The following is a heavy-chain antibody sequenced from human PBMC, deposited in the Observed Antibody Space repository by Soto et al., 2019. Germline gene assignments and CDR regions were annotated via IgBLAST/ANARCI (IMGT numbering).Heavy chain of an antibody. CDR2: IDPSGAIT. J-gene: IGHJ4*02. CDR1: GYSFTNFH. CDR3: ARDVTGHDNYETIGYYFDH. V-gene: IGHV1-46*01. D-gene: IGHD3-22*01. Sequence: QVQLSQFGAEVKKPGASVKVSCKASGYSFTNFHIHWVRQAPGQGLEWMGMIDPSGAITRDAQRLQGRITMTRDASTSTVYMELRSLTSEDTAVYYCARDVTGHDNYETIGYYFDHWGQGTLVTVSS.